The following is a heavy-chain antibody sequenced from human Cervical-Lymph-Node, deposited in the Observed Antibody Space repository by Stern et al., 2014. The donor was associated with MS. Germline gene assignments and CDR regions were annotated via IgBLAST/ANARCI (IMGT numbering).Heavy chain of an antibody. CDR1: GGSISSGGYS. V-gene: IGHV4-30-2*01. CDR2: IYHSGST. CDR3: ARSSTVTPNAFDI. Sequence: QVQLQESGSGLVKPSQTLSLTCAVSGGSISSGGYSWSWIRQPPGKGLVWIGYIYHSGSTYYNPSLKSRVTISVDRSTNQFSLKLSSVTAADTAVYYCARSSTVTPNAFDIWGQGTMVTVSS. J-gene: IGHJ3*02. D-gene: IGHD4-17*01.